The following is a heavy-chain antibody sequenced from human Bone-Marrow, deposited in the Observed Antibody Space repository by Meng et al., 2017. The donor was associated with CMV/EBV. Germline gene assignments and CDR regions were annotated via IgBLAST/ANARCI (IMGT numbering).Heavy chain of an antibody. Sequence: CAASGFTFSSYAMSWVRQAPGKGLEWVSSISSSSSYKYYADSVKGRFTISRDNAKNSLYLQMNSLRAEDTAVYYCARASTSSGLDYWGQGTLVTVSS. J-gene: IGHJ4*02. V-gene: IGHV3-21*01. CDR2: ISSSSSYK. CDR3: ARASTSSGLDY. CDR1: GFTFSSYA. D-gene: IGHD2-2*01.